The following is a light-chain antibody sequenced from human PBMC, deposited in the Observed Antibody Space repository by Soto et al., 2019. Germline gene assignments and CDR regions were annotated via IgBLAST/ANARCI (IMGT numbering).Light chain of an antibody. CDR1: QSISSW. V-gene: IGKV1-5*03. J-gene: IGKJ2*01. CDR3: KQYNSYLYT. Sequence: DIQMTQSPSTLSASVGDRVTITCRASQSISSWLAWYQQKPGKAPKLLIYKASSLESGVPSRFSGSGSGTEFTLTISSLQPDDFATYYCKQYNSYLYTFGQGTKREIK. CDR2: KAS.